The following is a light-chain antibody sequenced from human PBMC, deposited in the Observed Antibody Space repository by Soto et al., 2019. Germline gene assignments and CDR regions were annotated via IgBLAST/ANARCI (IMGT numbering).Light chain of an antibody. CDR1: SSVVGSYNR. V-gene: IGLV2-18*02. CDR2: EVS. J-gene: IGLJ1*01. Sequence: QSVLTQPPSVSGSPGQSAAISCTGTSSVVGSYNRVSWYQQPPGAAPKLMIYEVSNRPSGVPDRFSGSKSGNTASLTISGLQAEDEADYYCNSYTGSSTYVFGTGTKVTVL. CDR3: NSYTGSSTYV.